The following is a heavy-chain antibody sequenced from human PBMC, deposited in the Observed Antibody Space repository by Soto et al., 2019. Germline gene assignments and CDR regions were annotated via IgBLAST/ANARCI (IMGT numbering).Heavy chain of an antibody. V-gene: IGHV6-1*01. CDR1: GDSVPSNSAA. CDR3: ARETPLLWFGELEGMDV. Sequence: PSQTLSLTCAISGDSVPSNSAAWNWIRQSPSRGLEWLGRTYYRSKWYNDYAVSVKSRITINPDTSKNQFSLQLNSVTPEDTAVYYCARETPLLWFGELEGMDVWGQGTTVTVSS. J-gene: IGHJ6*02. CDR2: TYYRSKWYN. D-gene: IGHD3-10*01.